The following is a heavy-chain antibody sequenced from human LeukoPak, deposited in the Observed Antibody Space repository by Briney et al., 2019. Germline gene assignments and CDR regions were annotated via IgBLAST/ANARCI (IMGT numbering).Heavy chain of an antibody. D-gene: IGHD3-10*01. CDR2: INPSGGST. J-gene: IGHJ6*03. CDR3: AKGPGYEWFGELYHYYYYMDV. V-gene: IGHV1-46*01. Sequence: ASVKVSCKASGYTFTSYYMHWVRQAPGQGLEWMGIINPSGGSTSYAQKFQGRVTMTRDTSTSTVYMELSSLRSEDTAVYYCAKGPGYEWFGELYHYYYYMDVWGKGTTVTVSS. CDR1: GYTFTSYY.